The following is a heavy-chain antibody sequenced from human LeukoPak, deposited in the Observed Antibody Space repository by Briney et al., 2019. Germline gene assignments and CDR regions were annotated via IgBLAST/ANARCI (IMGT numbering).Heavy chain of an antibody. J-gene: IGHJ4*02. Sequence: SVKVSRKASGGTFSSYAISWVRQAPGQGLEWMGGIIPIFGTANYAQKFQGRVTITADESTSTAYMELSSLRSEDTAVYYCARGSAHCSGGSCYNYLDYWGQGTLVTVSS. V-gene: IGHV1-69*13. CDR1: GGTFSSYA. CDR2: IIPIFGTA. D-gene: IGHD2-15*01. CDR3: ARGSAHCSGGSCYNYLDY.